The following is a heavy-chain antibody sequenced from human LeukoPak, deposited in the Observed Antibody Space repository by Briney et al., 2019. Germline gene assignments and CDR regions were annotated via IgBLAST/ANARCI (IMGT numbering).Heavy chain of an antibody. V-gene: IGHV3-21*01. CDR2: MDRHTDI. Sequence: PGGSLRLSCTASGFIFSNFGINWVRQAPGKGLEWVSCMDRHTDIYYADSVKGRFTISRDNAKNSVFLQVNSLTVEDTAVYYCVGDPTTNRFQFFHYWGQGALVTVSS. J-gene: IGHJ4*02. D-gene: IGHD1-14*01. CDR3: VGDPTTNRFQFFHY. CDR1: GFIFSNFG.